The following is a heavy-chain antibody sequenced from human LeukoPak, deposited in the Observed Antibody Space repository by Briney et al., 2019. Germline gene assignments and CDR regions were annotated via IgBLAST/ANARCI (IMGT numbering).Heavy chain of an antibody. D-gene: IGHD3-9*01. Sequence: PGGSLRLSCAASGFTFSSYWMSWVRQAPGKGLEWVANIKQDGSEKYYVDSVKGRFTISRDNAKNSLYLQMDSLRAEDTAVYYWARENILTGYYADFDYWGQGTLVTVSS. V-gene: IGHV3-7*01. CDR1: GFTFSSYW. CDR2: IKQDGSEK. CDR3: ARENILTGYYADFDY. J-gene: IGHJ4*02.